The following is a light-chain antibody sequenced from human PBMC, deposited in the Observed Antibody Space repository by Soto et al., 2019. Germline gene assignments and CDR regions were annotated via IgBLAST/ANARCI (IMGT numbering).Light chain of an antibody. J-gene: IGLJ2*01. Sequence: NFMLTQPHSESESPGKTVTISCTGSSGSIATNYVQWYQQRPGSAPTTVIYEDTQRPSGVPERFSGSIDSSSNSASLTISGLKTEDEADYYCQSYDGSNPDVVFGGGTKLTVL. CDR3: QSYDGSNPDVV. CDR2: EDT. V-gene: IGLV6-57*02. CDR1: SGSIATNY.